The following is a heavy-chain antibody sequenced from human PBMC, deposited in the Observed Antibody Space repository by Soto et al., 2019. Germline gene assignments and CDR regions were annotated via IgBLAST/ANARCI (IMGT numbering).Heavy chain of an antibody. J-gene: IGHJ6*02. CDR3: ARDYYDSSGYYYYYYGMDV. Sequence: SETLSLTCTVSGGSISSYYWSWIRQPAGKGLEWIGRIYTSGSTNYNPSLKSRVTMSVDTSKNQFSPKLSSVTAADTAVYYCARDYYDSSGYYYYYYGMDVWGQGTTVTVSS. D-gene: IGHD3-22*01. CDR1: GGSISSYY. V-gene: IGHV4-4*07. CDR2: IYTSGST.